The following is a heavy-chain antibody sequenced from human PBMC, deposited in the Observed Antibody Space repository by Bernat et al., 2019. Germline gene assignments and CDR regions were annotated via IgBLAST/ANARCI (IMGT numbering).Heavy chain of an antibody. J-gene: IGHJ3*01. CDR2: IDWDDDK. Sequence: QATLRESGPALVKPTQTLTLTCTFSGLSLSTRGMCVSWIREPPGKALEWPALIDWDDDKYYSTSLKIRITISKDTSKNQVVLTMNNMDPVDTATYYCARTRHWFGSLLNSFDFWGQGTLVTVSS. D-gene: IGHD3-10*01. CDR3: ARTRHWFGSLLNSFDF. V-gene: IGHV2-70*01. CDR1: GLSLSTRGMC.